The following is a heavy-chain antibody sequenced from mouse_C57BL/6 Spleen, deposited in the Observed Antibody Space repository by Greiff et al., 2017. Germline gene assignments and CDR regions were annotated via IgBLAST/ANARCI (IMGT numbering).Heavy chain of an antibody. J-gene: IGHJ4*01. V-gene: IGHV3-6*01. CDR2: ISYDGSN. CDR1: GYSITSGYY. CDR3: AREGGSMDY. Sequence: VQLQQSGPGLVKPSQSLSLTCSVTGYSITSGYYWNWIRQFPGNKLEWMGYISYDGSNNYNPSLKNRISITRDTSENQFFLKLNSVTTEDTATYYCAREGGSMDYWGQGTSVTVSS.